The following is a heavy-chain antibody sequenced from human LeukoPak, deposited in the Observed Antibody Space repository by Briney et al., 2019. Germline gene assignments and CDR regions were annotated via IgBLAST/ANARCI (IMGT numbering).Heavy chain of an antibody. CDR2: INPNSGGT. Sequence: GASVKVSCKASGGTFSSYAISWVRQAPGQGLEWMGWINPNSGGTNYTQKFQGRVTMTRDTSISTAYMELSRLRSDDTAVYYCARDSGWPRDAFDIWGQGTMVTVSS. J-gene: IGHJ3*02. CDR1: GGTFSSYA. V-gene: IGHV1-2*02. D-gene: IGHD6-19*01. CDR3: ARDSGWPRDAFDI.